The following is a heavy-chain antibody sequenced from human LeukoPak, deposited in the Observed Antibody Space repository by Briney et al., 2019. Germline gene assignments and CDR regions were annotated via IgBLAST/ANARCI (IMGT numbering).Heavy chain of an antibody. V-gene: IGHV3-33*01. J-gene: IGHJ6*02. CDR3: ARLNCYDSNSYYKSDYYYGMDV. CDR2: IWYDGSNK. D-gene: IGHD3-22*01. CDR1: GFTFSSYG. Sequence: GRSLRLSCAASGFTFSSYGMHWVLQAPGKGLEWVAVIWYDGSNKYYADSVKGRFTISRDNSKNTLYLQMNSLRAEDTAVYYCARLNCYDSNSYYKSDYYYGMDVWGQGTTVTVSS.